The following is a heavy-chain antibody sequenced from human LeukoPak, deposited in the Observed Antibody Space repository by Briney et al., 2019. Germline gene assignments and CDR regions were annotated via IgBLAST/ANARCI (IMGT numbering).Heavy chain of an antibody. CDR1: GYTFADYY. CDR2: IDPNNGDT. V-gene: IGHV1-2*02. D-gene: IGHD1-26*01. CDR3: ARRISARQDLDS. J-gene: IGHJ4*02. Sequence: GASVKVSRKASGYTFADYYIYWVRQAPGQGLEWMGWIDPNNGDTSYAQKFQGRVTLTRDTSISTSYLDLNSLASGDTAVYYCARRISARQDLDSWGQGTLVTVSS.